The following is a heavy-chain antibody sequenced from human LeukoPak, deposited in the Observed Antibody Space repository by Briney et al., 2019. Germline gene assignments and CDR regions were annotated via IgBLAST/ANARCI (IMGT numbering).Heavy chain of an antibody. CDR3: ARAKTIFGVVNWFDP. CDR2: IYYSGST. D-gene: IGHD3-3*01. J-gene: IGHJ5*02. CDR1: GCSISSYY. V-gene: IGHV4-59*01. Sequence: PSETLSLTCTVSGCSISSYYWSWLRQPPGKGLEWIGYIYYSGSTNYNPSLKSRVTISVDTSKNQFSLKLSSVTAADTAVYYCARAKTIFGVVNWFDPWGQGTLVTVSS.